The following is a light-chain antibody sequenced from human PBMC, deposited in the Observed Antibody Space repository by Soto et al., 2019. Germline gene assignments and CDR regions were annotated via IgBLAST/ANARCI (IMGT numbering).Light chain of an antibody. CDR2: AAS. Sequence: DIQMTQSPSSLSASVGDRATITCRASQDINNYLAWYQQKPGKGPKLLIYAASTLQSGAPSRFSGSGSGTDFTLTISSLQPEEVASYHCQKYDSDPLTFGGGTKVDIK. CDR3: QKYDSDPLT. J-gene: IGKJ4*01. CDR1: QDINNY. V-gene: IGKV1-27*01.